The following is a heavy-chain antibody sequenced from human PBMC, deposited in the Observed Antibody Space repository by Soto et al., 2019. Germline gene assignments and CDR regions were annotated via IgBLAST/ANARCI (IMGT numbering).Heavy chain of an antibody. J-gene: IGHJ6*02. CDR2: ISSSNRNT. Sequence: QVQLVESGGGLVKPGGSLRLSCVASGFTFSDYYMSWIRQAPGKGLEWVSYISSSNRNTDYADSVKGRFTISRDNAKNSLYLQMNSLRAEDTAVYYCARPASHYYGMDVWGQGTTVTVSS. CDR3: ARPASHYYGMDV. CDR1: GFTFSDYY. V-gene: IGHV3-11*05.